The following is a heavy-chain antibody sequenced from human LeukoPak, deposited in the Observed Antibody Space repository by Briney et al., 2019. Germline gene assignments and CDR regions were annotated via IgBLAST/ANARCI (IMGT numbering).Heavy chain of an antibody. J-gene: IGHJ6*04. CDR1: GYTLTELS. CDR3: ATNQDIVVVPAAAPMDV. Sequence: ASVKVSCKVSGYTLTELSMHWVRQAPGKGLEWMGGFDPEDGETIYAQKFQGRVTMTEDTSTDAAYMELSSLRSEDTAVYYCATNQDIVVVPAAAPMDVWGKGTTVTVSS. CDR2: FDPEDGET. D-gene: IGHD2-2*01. V-gene: IGHV1-24*01.